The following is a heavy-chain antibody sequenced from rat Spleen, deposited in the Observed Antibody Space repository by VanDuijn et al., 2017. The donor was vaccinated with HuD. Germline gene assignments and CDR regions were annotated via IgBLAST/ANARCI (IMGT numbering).Heavy chain of an antibody. CDR2: ISTGGDNS. Sequence: EVQLMESGGGLVQPGRSLKLSCAASGFTFNNYVMAWVRQAPTKGLEWVASISTGGDNSYYRDSVKGRFTISRDNAKTTLYLQMDSLRSEDTATYYCARHAGYYSGDYVMDAWGQGTSVTVSS. CDR1: GFTFNNYV. D-gene: IGHD1-1*01. J-gene: IGHJ4*01. V-gene: IGHV5S13*01. CDR3: ARHAGYYSGDYVMDA.